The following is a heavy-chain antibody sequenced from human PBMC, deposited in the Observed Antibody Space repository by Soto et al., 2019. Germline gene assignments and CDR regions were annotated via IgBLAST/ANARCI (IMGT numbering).Heavy chain of an antibody. V-gene: IGHV3-21*06. CDR3: ARESEDLTSNFDY. Sequence: WGSLGICCASCVFTFTMYSMNWVRQAPGKGLEWVSSISSTTNYIYYGDSMKGRFTISRDNAKNSLYLEMNSLRAEDTAVYYCARESEDLTSNFDYWGQGTMVTVSS. J-gene: IGHJ4*02. CDR1: VFTFTMYS. CDR2: ISSTTNYI.